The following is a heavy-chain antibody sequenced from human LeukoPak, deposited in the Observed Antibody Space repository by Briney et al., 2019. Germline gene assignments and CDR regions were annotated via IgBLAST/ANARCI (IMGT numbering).Heavy chain of an antibody. CDR1: GFTFSSYA. V-gene: IGHV3-23*01. CDR3: ARVGLIEDYYDSSGPKVVFDY. CDR2: ISGSGGST. D-gene: IGHD3-22*01. Sequence: PGGSLRLSCAASGFTFSSYAMSWVRQAPGKGLEWVSAISGSGGSTYYADSVKGRFTISRDNSKNTLYLQMNSLRAEDTAVYYCARVGLIEDYYDSSGPKVVFDYWGQGTLVTVSS. J-gene: IGHJ4*02.